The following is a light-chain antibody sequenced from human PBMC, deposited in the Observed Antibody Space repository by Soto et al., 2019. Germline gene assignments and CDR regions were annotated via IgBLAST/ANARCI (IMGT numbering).Light chain of an antibody. CDR3: QQYGSSPKT. J-gene: IGKJ1*01. CDR1: QTISSTY. V-gene: IGKV3-20*01. Sequence: EIVLTQSPGTLSLSPGDRATLSCRASQTISSTYLAWYQQKPGQAPRLLIYAASTRATGIPDRFSGSGSGTDFTLTISRLEPEDFAVYYCQQYGSSPKTFGLGTKVEI. CDR2: AAS.